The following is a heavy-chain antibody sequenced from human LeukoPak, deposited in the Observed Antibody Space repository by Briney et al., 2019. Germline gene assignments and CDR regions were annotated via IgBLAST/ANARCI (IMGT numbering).Heavy chain of an antibody. CDR3: AKDKTYSGSAQGGD. Sequence: PGGSLRLSCAASGFTFSSYAMSWVRQAPGKGLEWVAAVSGSGVSTYYSDSVKGRFTISRDNSKNTLYLQLNSLTAEDTAVYYCAKDKTYSGSAQGGDWGQGTLVTVSS. V-gene: IGHV3-23*01. CDR2: VSGSGVST. J-gene: IGHJ4*02. CDR1: GFTFSSYA. D-gene: IGHD1-26*01.